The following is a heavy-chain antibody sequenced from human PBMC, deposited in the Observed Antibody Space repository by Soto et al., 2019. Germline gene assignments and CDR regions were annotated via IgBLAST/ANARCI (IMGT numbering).Heavy chain of an antibody. D-gene: IGHD6-13*01. J-gene: IGHJ6*03. CDR1: GLTFSTYG. CDR3: ATYGAAGAAMGV. V-gene: IGHV3-21*01. CDR2: LSSGGEYV. Sequence: EVQLVESGGGLVKPGGSLRLSCAASGLTFSTYGMNWVRQAPGKGLELVSSLSSGGEYVGYADSVKGRLNISRDNAKNSLYLEEEGLRVEATAVYYCATYGAAGAAMGVW.